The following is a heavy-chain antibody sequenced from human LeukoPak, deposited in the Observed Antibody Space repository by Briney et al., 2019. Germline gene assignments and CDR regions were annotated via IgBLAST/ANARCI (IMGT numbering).Heavy chain of an antibody. CDR2: ISGSRGST. D-gene: IGHD3-22*01. CDR3: AKDPYYYDSSGYDSDPDY. CDR1: GFTFSIYA. V-gene: IGHV3-23*01. J-gene: IGHJ4*02. Sequence: GGSLRLSCAASGFTFSIYAMSWVRQAPGKGLEWVSAISGSRGSTYYADSVKGRFTISRDNSKNTLYLQMNSLRADDTAVYYCAKDPYYYDSSGYDSDPDYWGQGTLVTVSS.